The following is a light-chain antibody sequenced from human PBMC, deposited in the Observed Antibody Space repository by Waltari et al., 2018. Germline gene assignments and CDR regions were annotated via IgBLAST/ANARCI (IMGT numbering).Light chain of an antibody. J-gene: IGKJ1*01. CDR2: DAS. V-gene: IGKV3-20*01. CDR3: QKYGTLPAT. Sequence: EIVLTQSPGTLSLSPGERATLSCRASQSVSRTLAWYQQKPGQAPRLLIYDASSRATGIPDRVSGSGSGTDFSLTSSRLEPEDFAVYYCQKYGTLPATFGQGTKVEIK. CDR1: QSVSRT.